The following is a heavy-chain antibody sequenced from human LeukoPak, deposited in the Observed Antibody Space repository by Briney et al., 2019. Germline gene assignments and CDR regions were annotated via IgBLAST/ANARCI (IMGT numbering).Heavy chain of an antibody. CDR1: GGSISSGGYY. Sequence: SQTLSLTCTVSGGSISSGGYYWSWIRQHPGKGLEWIGYIYYSGSTYYNPSLKSRVTISVDTSKNQFSLKLSSVTAADTAVHYCARARTGMFWFDPWGQGTLVTVSS. CDR3: ARARTGMFWFDP. J-gene: IGHJ5*02. CDR2: IYYSGST. V-gene: IGHV4-31*03. D-gene: IGHD3-10*01.